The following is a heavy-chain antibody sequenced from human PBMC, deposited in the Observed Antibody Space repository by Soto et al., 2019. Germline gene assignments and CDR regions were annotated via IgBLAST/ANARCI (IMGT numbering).Heavy chain of an antibody. V-gene: IGHV3-53*01. CDR1: GFTVSSNY. CDR3: SRDRVESGYPKYFQH. CDR2: IYSGGST. Sequence: EVQLVESGGGLIQPGGSLRLSCAASGFTVSSNYMSWVRQAPGKGLEWVSVIYSGGSTYYADSVKGRFTISRDNSKNTVELQMNSLGAEDTAVYYCSRDRVESGYPKYFQHWGQGTLVTVSS. D-gene: IGHD3-22*01. J-gene: IGHJ1*01.